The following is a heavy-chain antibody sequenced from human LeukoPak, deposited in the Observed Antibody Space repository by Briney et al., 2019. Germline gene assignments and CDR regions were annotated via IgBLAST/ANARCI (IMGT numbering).Heavy chain of an antibody. CDR2: ISVSGNT. CDR1: GFTLSSYA. V-gene: IGHV3-23*01. D-gene: IGHD1-26*01. J-gene: IGHJ6*03. CDR3: ARAYSERYGLGYYYMDV. Sequence: GGSLRLSCAASGFTLSSYAMSWVRQGPGKGLEWVSAISVSGNTYHADSVKGRFTISRDSSKNTLYLQMNSLRAEDTAVYYCARAYSERYGLGYYYMDVWGKGTTVTISS.